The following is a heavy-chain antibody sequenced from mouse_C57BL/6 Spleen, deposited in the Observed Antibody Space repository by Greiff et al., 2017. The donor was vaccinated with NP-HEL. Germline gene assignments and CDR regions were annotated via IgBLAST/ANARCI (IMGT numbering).Heavy chain of an antibody. V-gene: IGHV7-3*01. CDR3: ARYGYAMDY. J-gene: IGHJ4*01. CDR1: GFTFTDYY. CDR2: IRNKANGYTT. Sequence: DVHLVESGGGLVQPGGSLSLSCAASGFTFTDYYMSWVRQPPGKALEWLGFIRNKANGYTTEYSASVKGRFTISRDNSQSILYLQMNALRAEDSATYYCARYGYAMDYWGQGTSVTVSS.